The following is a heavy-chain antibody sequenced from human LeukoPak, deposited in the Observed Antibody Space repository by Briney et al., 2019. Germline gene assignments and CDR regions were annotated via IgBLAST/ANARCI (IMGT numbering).Heavy chain of an antibody. Sequence: PSETLSLTCTVSGDSISSYYWRWILQPPGKGLEWIGYIYYSGSTNYNPSLKRRVTISVDTSKNQFSLKLSSVTAADTAVYYCARARGTRYCSGGSCYSLGGAFDYWGQGTLVTVSS. CDR1: GDSISSYY. V-gene: IGHV4-59*01. J-gene: IGHJ4*02. D-gene: IGHD2-15*01. CDR3: ARARGTRYCSGGSCYSLGGAFDY. CDR2: IYYSGST.